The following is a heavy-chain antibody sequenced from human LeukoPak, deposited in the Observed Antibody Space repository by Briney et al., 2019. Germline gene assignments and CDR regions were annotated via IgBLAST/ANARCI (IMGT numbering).Heavy chain of an antibody. J-gene: IGHJ6*04. CDR3: ARGAGVAAADTGVLSLTHGVDV. CDR1: GFTFSSYW. CDR2: INSDRGST. D-gene: IGHD6-13*01. Sequence: GGSLRLSCAASGFTFSSYWMHWVRQSPGKGLVWVSRINSDRGSTNYADSVKGRFTISRDNAKNTVYLQMNSLRAEDSAVYYCARGAGVAAADTGVLSLTHGVDVWGKGTTVTVSS. V-gene: IGHV3-74*01.